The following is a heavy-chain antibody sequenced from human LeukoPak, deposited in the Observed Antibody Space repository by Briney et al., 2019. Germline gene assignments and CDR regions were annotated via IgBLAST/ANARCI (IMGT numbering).Heavy chain of an antibody. CDR2: IYSGSST. J-gene: IGHJ4*02. Sequence: GGSLRLSCAASGFTVSSNYMSWVCQAPGKGLEWVSVIYSGSSTYYADSVKGRFTISRDNSKNTLYLQMNSLRVEDTAVYYCAREGDGYRTTGYFDYWGQGTLVTVSS. CDR1: GFTVSSNY. CDR3: AREGDGYRTTGYFDY. D-gene: IGHD5-24*01. V-gene: IGHV3-53*01.